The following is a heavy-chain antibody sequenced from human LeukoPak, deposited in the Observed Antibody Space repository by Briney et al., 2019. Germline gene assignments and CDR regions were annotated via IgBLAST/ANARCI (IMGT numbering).Heavy chain of an antibody. CDR3: TWGTSSTKIDY. Sequence: GESLKISCKGSGYSFTSYWIGWVRQMPGKGLEWMGITYPGDSDTTYSPSFQGHVTISVDKSINTAYLHWSSLQASDTAMYYCTWGTSSTKIDYWGQGTLVTVSS. J-gene: IGHJ4*02. V-gene: IGHV5-51*01. CDR2: TYPGDSDT. D-gene: IGHD3-16*01. CDR1: GYSFTSYW.